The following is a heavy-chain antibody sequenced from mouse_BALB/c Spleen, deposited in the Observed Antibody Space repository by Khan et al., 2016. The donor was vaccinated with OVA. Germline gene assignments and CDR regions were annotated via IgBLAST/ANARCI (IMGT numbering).Heavy chain of an antibody. V-gene: IGHV3-2*02. CDR1: GYSITSDYA. CDR3: ARDGSRYNYAMDY. CDR2: ISYSGST. D-gene: IGHD2-3*01. J-gene: IGHJ4*01. Sequence: EVKLVESGPGLVKPSQSLSLTCTVTGYSITSDYAWNWIRQFPGNKLEWMGYISYSGSTNYNPALKSRISITRDTSKKQFFLQLNSVTTEDTATYYCARDGSRYNYAMDYWGQGTSVTVSS.